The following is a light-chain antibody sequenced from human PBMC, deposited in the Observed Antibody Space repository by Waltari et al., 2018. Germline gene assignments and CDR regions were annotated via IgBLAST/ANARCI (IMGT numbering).Light chain of an antibody. CDR3: QHYGSSSYT. CDR2: GAS. J-gene: IGKJ2*01. CDR1: QSISSSY. Sequence: EIVLTQSPGTLSLSPGERATLSGRASQSISSSYLAWYQQKPGQAPRLLIYGASSRATGIPDRFSGSWSGTDFTLTISRLEPEDFAVYYCQHYGSSSYTFGQGTKLEI. V-gene: IGKV3-20*01.